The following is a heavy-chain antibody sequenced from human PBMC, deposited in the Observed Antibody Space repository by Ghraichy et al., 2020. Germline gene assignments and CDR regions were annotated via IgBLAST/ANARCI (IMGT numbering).Heavy chain of an antibody. CDR2: ISSSSSYI. J-gene: IGHJ4*02. Sequence: LSLTCAASGFTFSSYSMNWVRQAPGKGLEWVSSISSSSSYIYYADSVKGRFTISRDNAKNSLYLQMNSLRAEDTAVYYCASPYSSSWYGSGYWGQGTLVTVSS. D-gene: IGHD6-13*01. V-gene: IGHV3-21*01. CDR3: ASPYSSSWYGSGY. CDR1: GFTFSSYS.